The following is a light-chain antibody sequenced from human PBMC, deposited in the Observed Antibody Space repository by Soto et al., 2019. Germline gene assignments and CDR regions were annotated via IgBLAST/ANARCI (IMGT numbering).Light chain of an antibody. CDR2: AAS. CDR1: QSVSSSE. Sequence: EIGLTQSPGTLSLSPGERATLSCRASQSVSSSELAWYQQKPDQAPRLLVYAASSRATGIPDRFSGSGSGTDVTLTSSRLEPEDFAVYSCQQYGTSPPLPFGGGTKVEIK. V-gene: IGKV3-20*01. CDR3: QQYGTSPPLP. J-gene: IGKJ4*01.